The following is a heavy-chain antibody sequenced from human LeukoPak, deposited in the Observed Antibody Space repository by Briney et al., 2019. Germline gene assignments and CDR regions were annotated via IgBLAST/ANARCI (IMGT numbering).Heavy chain of an antibody. J-gene: IGHJ4*02. V-gene: IGHV4-34*01. D-gene: IGHD3-3*01. CDR2: INHSGST. CDR3: ARGERFLEWLLFPYYFGY. Sequence: SETLSLTCAVYGGSFSGYYWSWIRQPPGKGLEWIGEINHSGSTNYNPSLKSRVTISVDTSKNQFSLKLSSVTAADTAVYYCARGERFLEWLLFPYYFGYWGQGTLVTVSS. CDR1: GGSFSGYY.